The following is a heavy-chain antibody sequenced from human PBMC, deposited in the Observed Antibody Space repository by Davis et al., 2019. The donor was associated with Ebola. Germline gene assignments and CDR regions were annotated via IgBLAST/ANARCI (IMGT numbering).Heavy chain of an antibody. V-gene: IGHV3-30*18. CDR3: AKDRGITMIVVVTYDAFDI. D-gene: IGHD3-22*01. J-gene: IGHJ3*02. CDR1: GFTFSSYG. Sequence: PGGSLRLSCAASGFTFSSYGMHWVRQAPGKGLEWVAVISYDGSNKYYADSVKGRFTISRDNSKNTLYLQMNSLRAEDTAMYYCAKDRGITMIVVVTYDAFDIWGQGTMVTVSS. CDR2: ISYDGSNK.